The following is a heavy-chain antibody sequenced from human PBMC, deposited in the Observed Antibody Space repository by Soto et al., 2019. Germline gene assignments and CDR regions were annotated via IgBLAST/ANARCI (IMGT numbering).Heavy chain of an antibody. Sequence: GESLKISCEGLGYNFTNYWIAWVRQKSGKGLEWMGIVFPGDSDTRYSPSLQGQVIISVDESISTAYLQWTRLKASDTAIYYCAKSIEGGPMDVWGQGTTVTVSS. CDR1: GYNFTNYW. V-gene: IGHV5-51*01. CDR3: AKSIEGGPMDV. J-gene: IGHJ6*02. CDR2: VFPGDSDT. D-gene: IGHD1-26*01.